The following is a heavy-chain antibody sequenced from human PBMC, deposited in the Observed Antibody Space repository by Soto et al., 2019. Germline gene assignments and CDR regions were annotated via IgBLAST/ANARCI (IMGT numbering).Heavy chain of an antibody. CDR2: IWYDGSTQ. V-gene: IGHV3-33*08. CDR3: ATEDFWNGNFRDDDGVAV. Sequence: VQLVESGGGLVQPGRSLRLSCEGSGFTFRNHVISWVRQAPGKGLEWVAIIWYDGSTQLYADSVKGRFTISRDNSKNTAYLQMNSLRVEDTAVYYCATEDFWNGNFRDDDGVAVWGLATTVTVSS. J-gene: IGHJ6*02. D-gene: IGHD3-3*01. CDR1: GFTFRNHV.